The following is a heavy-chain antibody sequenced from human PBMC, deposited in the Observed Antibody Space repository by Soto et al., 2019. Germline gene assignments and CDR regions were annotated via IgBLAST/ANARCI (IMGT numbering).Heavy chain of an antibody. CDR1: GFTFSSYW. Sequence: GGSLRLSCAASGFTFSSYWMSWVRQAPGKGLEWVANIKQDGSEKYYVDSVKGRFTISRDNAKNSLYLQINSLRAEDTAVYYCARRIGGAARGPYSSGWYANWFDPWGQGTLVTVSS. J-gene: IGHJ5*02. CDR3: ARRIGGAARGPYSSGWYANWFDP. V-gene: IGHV3-7*05. CDR2: IKQDGSEK. D-gene: IGHD6-19*01.